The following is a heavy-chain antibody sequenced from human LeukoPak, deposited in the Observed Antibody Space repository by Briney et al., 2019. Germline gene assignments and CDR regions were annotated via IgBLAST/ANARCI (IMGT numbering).Heavy chain of an antibody. CDR3: AKDRLPLIRGIDY. J-gene: IGHJ4*02. CDR1: GFTFSSHA. CDR2: ISGSGGTT. D-gene: IGHD3-10*01. Sequence: QPGGSLRLSCAASGFTFSSHAVSWVRQAPGKGLEWVSAISGSGGTTYYADSVKGRFTISRDNSRNTLYLQMNSLRDGDTAVYYCAKDRLPLIRGIDYWGQGTLVTVSS. V-gene: IGHV3-23*01.